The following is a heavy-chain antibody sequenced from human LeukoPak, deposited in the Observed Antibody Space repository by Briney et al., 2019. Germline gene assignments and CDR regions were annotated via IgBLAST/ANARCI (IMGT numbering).Heavy chain of an antibody. J-gene: IGHJ6*03. V-gene: IGHV3-21*01. CDR3: AKVPPYYGSGRMAHYMDV. D-gene: IGHD3-10*01. CDR2: VSNSGDYI. CDR1: GFSFSSYR. Sequence: GGSLRLSCAASGFSFSSYRMNWVRQAPGKGLEWVSSVSNSGDYIHYADSVKGRFTISRDNSKNTLYLLMNSLRAEDTAVYYCAKVPPYYGSGRMAHYMDVWGKGTTVTIS.